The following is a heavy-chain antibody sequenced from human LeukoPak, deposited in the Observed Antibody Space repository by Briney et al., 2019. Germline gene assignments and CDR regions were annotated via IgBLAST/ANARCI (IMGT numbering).Heavy chain of an antibody. Sequence: SVKVSCKTSGGTFSSYAISWVRQAPGQGLEWMGGIIPIFGTTNYAQKFQGRVTITTDESTSTAFMELSSLRSEDTAVYYCALERGLNDAFDIWGRGTMVTVSS. CDR1: GGTFSSYA. CDR2: IIPIFGTT. V-gene: IGHV1-69*05. J-gene: IGHJ3*02. CDR3: ALERGLNDAFDI.